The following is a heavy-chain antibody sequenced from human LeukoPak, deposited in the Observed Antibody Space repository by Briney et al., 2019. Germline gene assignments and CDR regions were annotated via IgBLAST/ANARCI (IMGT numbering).Heavy chain of an antibody. CDR2: IVVGSGNT. CDR1: GFTFTSSA. Sequence: SVKVSCKASGFTFTSSAMQWVRQARGQRLEWIGWIVVGSGNTNYAQKFQERVTITRDMSTSTAYMELSSLRSEDTAVYYCAARNYYDSSGYANWGQGTLVTVSS. J-gene: IGHJ4*02. D-gene: IGHD3-22*01. CDR3: AARNYYDSSGYAN. V-gene: IGHV1-58*02.